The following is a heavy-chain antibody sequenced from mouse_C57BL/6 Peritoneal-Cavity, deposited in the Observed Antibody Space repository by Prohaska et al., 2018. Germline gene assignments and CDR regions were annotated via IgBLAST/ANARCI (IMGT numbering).Heavy chain of an antibody. CDR2: IDPSDSYT. D-gene: IGHD2-2*01. V-gene: IGHV1-50*01. CDR1: GYTFTSYW. J-gene: IGHJ4*01. Sequence: QVQLQQPGAELVKPGASVKLSCKASGYTFTSYWMQWVKQRPGQGLEWIGEIDPSDSYTNYNQKFKGKATLTVDTSSSTAYMQLSSRTSEDCAVYYCARYGYDYYATDYWGQGTSVYVCS. CDR3: ARYGYDYYATDY.